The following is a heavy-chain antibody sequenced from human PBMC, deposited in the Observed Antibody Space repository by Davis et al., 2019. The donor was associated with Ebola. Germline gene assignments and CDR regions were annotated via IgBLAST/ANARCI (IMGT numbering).Heavy chain of an antibody. Sequence: AASVKVSCKASGYTFTSYYMHWVRQAPGQGLEWMGIINPSGGSTSYAQKFQGRVTMTRDTSTSTVYMELSSLRSEDTAVYYCARDGEYCSSTSCYAYGMDVWGQGTTVTVSS. D-gene: IGHD2-2*01. CDR2: INPSGGST. V-gene: IGHV1-46*01. J-gene: IGHJ6*02. CDR3: ARDGEYCSSTSCYAYGMDV. CDR1: GYTFTSYY.